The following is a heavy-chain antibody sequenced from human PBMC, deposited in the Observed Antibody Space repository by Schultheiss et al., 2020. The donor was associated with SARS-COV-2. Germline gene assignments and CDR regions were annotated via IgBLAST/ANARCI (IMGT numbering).Heavy chain of an antibody. CDR2: ISTTSSYT. J-gene: IGHJ3*02. CDR3: AKGKQQLGYDAFDI. D-gene: IGHD6-13*01. Sequence: GGSLRLSCAASGFTFSDYYMNWIRQAPGKGLEWVSYISTTSSYTNYADSVKGRFTISRHNAKNSLYLQMNSLRAEDTAVYYCAKGKQQLGYDAFDIWGQGTMVTVSS. V-gene: IGHV3-11*06. CDR1: GFTFSDYY.